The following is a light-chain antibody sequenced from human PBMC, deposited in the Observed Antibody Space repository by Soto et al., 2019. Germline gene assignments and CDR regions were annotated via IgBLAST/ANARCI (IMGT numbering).Light chain of an antibody. CDR1: QSISSN. CDR3: QQYNNWPPMYT. V-gene: IGKV3-15*01. CDR2: AAS. J-gene: IGKJ2*01. Sequence: EIVMTQSPATLSVSPGERATLSCRASQSISSNLAWYQQKPGQAPRLLIYAASTRATGIPAKFSGSGSGTEFTLTISSLQSEDFAVYYCQQYNNWPPMYTFGQGTKREIK.